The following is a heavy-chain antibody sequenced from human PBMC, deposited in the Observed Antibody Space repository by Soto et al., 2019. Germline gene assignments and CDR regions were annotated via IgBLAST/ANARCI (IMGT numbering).Heavy chain of an antibody. CDR1: GFPFSSYW. Sequence: PGGSLRLSCAASGFPFSSYWMSWIRQAPGKGLEWVANIKPDGSEKYYVDSVKGRFTISRDNAKTSLCLQMNSLRAEDTALYYCVRGGYYFNDWGQGTLVTVSS. V-gene: IGHV3-7*01. J-gene: IGHJ4*02. CDR3: VRGGYYFND. CDR2: IKPDGSEK. D-gene: IGHD3-22*01.